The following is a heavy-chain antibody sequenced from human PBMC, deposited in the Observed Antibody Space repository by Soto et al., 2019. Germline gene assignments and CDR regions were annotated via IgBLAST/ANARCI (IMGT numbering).Heavy chain of an antibody. CDR1: GFTFSSYG. CDR2: ISYDGSNK. CDR3: AKGAFDI. J-gene: IGHJ3*02. Sequence: ESGGGVVQPGRSLRLSCAASGFTFSSYGMHWVRQAPGKGLEWVAVISYDGSNKYYADSVKGRFTISRDNSKNTLYLQMNSLRAEDTAVYYCAKGAFDIWGQGTMVTVSS. V-gene: IGHV3-30*18.